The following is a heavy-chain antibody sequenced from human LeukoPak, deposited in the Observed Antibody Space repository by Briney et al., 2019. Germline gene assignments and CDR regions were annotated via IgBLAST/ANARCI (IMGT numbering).Heavy chain of an antibody. V-gene: IGHV4-59*08. CDR2: FYYSGST. Sequence: SETLSLTCTVSGGSISSYYWSWIRQPPGKGLEWIGYFYYSGSTNYNPSLKSRVTISVDTSKNQFSLKLSSVTAADTAVYYCARGGQVVGRTMSDYWGQGTLVTVSS. CDR1: GGSISSYY. CDR3: ARGGQVVGRTMSDY. D-gene: IGHD1-26*01. J-gene: IGHJ4*02.